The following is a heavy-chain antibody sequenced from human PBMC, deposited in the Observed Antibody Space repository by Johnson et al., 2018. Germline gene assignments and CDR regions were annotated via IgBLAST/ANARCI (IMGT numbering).Heavy chain of an antibody. CDR2: ISYEGNNK. V-gene: IGHV3-30*18. CDR3: AKDDYAAGSYDPPNAFDL. J-gene: IGHJ3*01. D-gene: IGHD3-10*01. CDR1: GFIFSNYG. Sequence: QVQLVQSGGGVVQXGRSLRLSCAASGFIFSNYGMHWVRQAPGKGLEWVAVISYEGNNKYYADSVKGRFTISRDNSENTFYLQMNSLRTDDTAVYYCAKDDYAAGSYDPPNAFDLWGQGTMVTVSS.